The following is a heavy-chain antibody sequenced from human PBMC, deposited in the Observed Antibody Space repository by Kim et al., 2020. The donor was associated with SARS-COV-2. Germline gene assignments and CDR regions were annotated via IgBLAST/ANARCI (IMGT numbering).Heavy chain of an antibody. Sequence: SRVTISVETSKNQFSLKLSSVTAADTAVYYCARGRRHCSGGSCYSDYFQHWGQGTLVTVSS. V-gene: IGHV4-31*02. CDR3: ARGRRHCSGGSCYSDYFQH. D-gene: IGHD2-15*01. J-gene: IGHJ1*01.